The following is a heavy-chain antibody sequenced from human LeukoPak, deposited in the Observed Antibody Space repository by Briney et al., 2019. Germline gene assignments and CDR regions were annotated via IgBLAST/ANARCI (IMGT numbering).Heavy chain of an antibody. V-gene: IGHV3-23*01. CDR1: GFTFSIYA. CDR2: ISGSDDT. D-gene: IGHD2-2*01. Sequence: GGSLKLSCAASGFTFSIYAMNWVRQAPGKGLEWVSVISGSDDTYYADPVKGRFTISRDNSKNTLYLQMSSLRADDTAVYYCAKARSGSSASCYNAWGQGTRVTVSS. J-gene: IGHJ4*02. CDR3: AKARSGSSASCYNA.